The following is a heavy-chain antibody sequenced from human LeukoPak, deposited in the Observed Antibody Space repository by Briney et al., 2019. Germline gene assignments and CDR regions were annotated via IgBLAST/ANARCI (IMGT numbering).Heavy chain of an antibody. Sequence: PSETLSLTCTVSGGSISSSSYYWGWLRQPPGKGLEWIGSIYYSGSTYYNPSLKSRVTISVDTSKNQFSLKLSSVTAADTAVYYCARHPAGIAVAGFDYWGQGTLVTVSS. CDR2: IYYSGST. CDR3: ARHPAGIAVAGFDY. D-gene: IGHD6-19*01. CDR1: GGSISSSSYY. J-gene: IGHJ4*02. V-gene: IGHV4-39*01.